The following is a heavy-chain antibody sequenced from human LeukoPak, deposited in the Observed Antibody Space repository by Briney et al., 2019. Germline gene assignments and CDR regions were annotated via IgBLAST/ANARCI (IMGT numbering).Heavy chain of an antibody. D-gene: IGHD5-18*01. CDR2: ISLSGSTV. CDR1: GFTFSDYY. CDR3: ARVFTHTAVVIYYYGLDV. J-gene: IGHJ6*02. Sequence: PGGSLRLSCAASGFTFSDYYMSWVRQAPGKGLEWVSYISLSGSTVYYADSVKGRFTISRDNAKNSLYLQMNSLRAEDTAVYYCARVFTHTAVVIYYYGLDVWGQGTTLTVSS. V-gene: IGHV3-11*01.